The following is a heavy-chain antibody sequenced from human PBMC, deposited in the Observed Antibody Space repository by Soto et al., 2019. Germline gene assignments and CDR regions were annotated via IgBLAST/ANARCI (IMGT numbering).Heavy chain of an antibody. Sequence: SQTLSLTCAVSGGSISSGGYSWSWIRQPPGKGLEWIGYIYHSGSTYYNPSLKSRVTISVDRSKNQFSLKLSSVTAADTAVYYCARDLSDSSGGFDYWGQGTLVTVSS. J-gene: IGHJ4*02. V-gene: IGHV4-30-2*01. D-gene: IGHD3-22*01. CDR2: IYHSGST. CDR1: GGSISSGGYS. CDR3: ARDLSDSSGGFDY.